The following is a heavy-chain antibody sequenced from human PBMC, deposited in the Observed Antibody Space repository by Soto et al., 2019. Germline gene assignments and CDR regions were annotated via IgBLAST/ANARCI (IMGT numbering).Heavy chain of an antibody. J-gene: IGHJ4*02. Sequence: ASVKVSCKASGYTFTSYGISWVRQAPGQGLEWMGWISAYNGNTNYAQKLQGRVTMTTDTSTSTAYMELRSLRSDDTAVYYCARTYYDILTETKETFDYWGQGTLVTVSS. CDR3: ARTYYDILTETKETFDY. CDR2: ISAYNGNT. D-gene: IGHD3-9*01. V-gene: IGHV1-18*01. CDR1: GYTFTSYG.